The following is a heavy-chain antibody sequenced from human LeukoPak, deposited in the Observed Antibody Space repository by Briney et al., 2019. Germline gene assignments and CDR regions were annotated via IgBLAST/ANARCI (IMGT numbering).Heavy chain of an antibody. CDR1: GGTFSNSI. D-gene: IGHD1-26*01. V-gene: IGHV1-69*13. CDR3: AREWGSSGSYFDY. Sequence: SVKVSCKASGGTFSNSIISWVRQAPGQGLEWMGRIVPIFDTASYAQKFQDRVTITADESTSTAYMELSSLRSDDTAVYYCAREWGSSGSYFDYWGPGTLVTVSS. CDR2: IVPIFDTA. J-gene: IGHJ4*02.